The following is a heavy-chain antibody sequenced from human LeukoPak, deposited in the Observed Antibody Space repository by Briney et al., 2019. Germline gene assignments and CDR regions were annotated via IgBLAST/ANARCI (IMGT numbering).Heavy chain of an antibody. D-gene: IGHD4-23*01. V-gene: IGHV6-1*01. CDR2: TAYRSKWST. J-gene: IGHJ6*02. CDR3: ARNSVAMDV. CDR1: GDSVSNNIIA. Sequence: PSQTLSLTCAISGDSVSNNIIAWNWIRWRPSRGLEWLGRTAYRSKWSTDYALSVRGRISINPDTSKNQISPQLNSVTPEDTAVYYCARNSVAMDVWGQGTTVTVSS.